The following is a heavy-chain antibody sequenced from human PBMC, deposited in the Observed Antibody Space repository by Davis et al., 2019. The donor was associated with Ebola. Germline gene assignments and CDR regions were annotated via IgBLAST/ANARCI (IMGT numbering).Heavy chain of an antibody. Sequence: SVKVSCKASGGSFFNYGISWVRQAPGQGLDWMGGIIPVFGTPKYAQKFQGRVTITADESTRTAYIELSSLRSEDTAMYYCARAYANTGYDSRIFDHWGQRTLVTVSS. CDR3: ARAYANTGYDSRIFDH. D-gene: IGHD3-22*01. V-gene: IGHV1-69*13. J-gene: IGHJ4*02. CDR1: GGSFFNYG. CDR2: IIPVFGTP.